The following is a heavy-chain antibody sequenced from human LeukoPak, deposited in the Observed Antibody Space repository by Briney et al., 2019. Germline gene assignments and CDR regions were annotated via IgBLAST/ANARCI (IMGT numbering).Heavy chain of an antibody. CDR2: ISSSGTTI. Sequence: GGSLRLSCAASGFTFSSFEMNWVRRAPGRGLEWISYISSSGTTIYYADSVKGRFTISRDNAKNTLYLQMNSLRAEDTAVYYCAREGEAGPYYFDYWGQGTLVTVSS. CDR3: AREGEAGPYYFDY. D-gene: IGHD3-16*01. CDR1: GFTFSSFE. J-gene: IGHJ4*02. V-gene: IGHV3-48*03.